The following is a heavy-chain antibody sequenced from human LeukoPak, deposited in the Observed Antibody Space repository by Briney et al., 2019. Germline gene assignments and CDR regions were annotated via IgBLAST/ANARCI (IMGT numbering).Heavy chain of an antibody. CDR3: ATAGSSELLWDYAMDV. J-gene: IGHJ6*02. D-gene: IGHD3-10*01. CDR2: IYAGGST. Sequence: GGSLGLSCAASGFTASSNYMSWVRQAPGKGLEWVSLIYAGGSTYYADAVKGRFTISRHNSKNTLHLQMNSLRVEDTAVYYCATAGSSELLWDYAMDVWAKGPRSPSP. CDR1: GFTASSNY. V-gene: IGHV3-53*04.